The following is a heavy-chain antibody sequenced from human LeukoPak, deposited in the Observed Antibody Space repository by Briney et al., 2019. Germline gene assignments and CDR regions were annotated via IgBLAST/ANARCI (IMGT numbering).Heavy chain of an antibody. CDR3: ARECSSTTCYTRSFDP. V-gene: IGHV4-38-2*02. CDR2: LYHSGST. CDR1: GYSISSGYH. Sequence: SETLSLTCIVSGYSISSGYHWGWIRQPPGKGLEWIGNLYHSGSTYYNPSLRSRATISGDTSKNQFSLSLSSVTAADTAVYYCARECSSTTCYTRSFDPWGQGTLVTVSS. D-gene: IGHD2-2*02. J-gene: IGHJ5*02.